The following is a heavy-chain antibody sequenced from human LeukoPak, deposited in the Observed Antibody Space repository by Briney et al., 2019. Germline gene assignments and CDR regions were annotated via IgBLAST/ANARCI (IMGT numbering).Heavy chain of an antibody. V-gene: IGHV3-21*01. CDR2: ISSSSRYI. J-gene: IGHJ4*02. D-gene: IGHD2-21*02. CDR1: GFTFSSYW. CDR3: ARVSAEQVVTAILGRIDY. Sequence: GGSLRLSCAASGFTFSSYWMSWVRQAPGKGLEWVSSISSSSRYIFYADSVKGRFTISRDNAKNSLYLQMNSLGAEDTAVYYCARVSAEQVVTAILGRIDYWGRGTLVTVSS.